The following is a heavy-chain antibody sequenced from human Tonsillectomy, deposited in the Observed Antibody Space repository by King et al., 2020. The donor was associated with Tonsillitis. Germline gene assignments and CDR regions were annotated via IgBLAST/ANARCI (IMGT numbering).Heavy chain of an antibody. V-gene: IGHV5-51*01. CDR2: IYPGDSDT. J-gene: IGHJ3*02. D-gene: IGHD6-13*01. CDR1: GYSFTTYW. Sequence: QLVQSGAEVKKPGESLKISCKGSGYSFTTYWIGWVRQMPGKGLGWMGIIYPGDSDTRYSPSFQGQVTISADKSISTAYLQWRSLKASDTAMYYCARRPGMGRIGPAGAFDIWGQGTMVTVSS. CDR3: ARRPGMGRIGPAGAFDI.